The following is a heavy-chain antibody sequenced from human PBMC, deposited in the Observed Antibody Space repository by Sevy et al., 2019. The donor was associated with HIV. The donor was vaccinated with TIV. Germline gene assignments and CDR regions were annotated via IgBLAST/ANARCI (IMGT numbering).Heavy chain of an antibody. CDR1: GGSISSGDYY. V-gene: IGHV4-30-4*01. CDR3: ARGLITLSFDY. J-gene: IGHJ4*02. Sequence: SETLSLTCTVSGGSISSGDYYWSWIRQPPGKGLEWIGYIYYSGSTYYHPSLKSRVTISVDTSKNQFSLKLSSVTAADTAVYYCARGLITLSFDYWGQGTLVTVSS. D-gene: IGHD3-22*01. CDR2: IYYSGST.